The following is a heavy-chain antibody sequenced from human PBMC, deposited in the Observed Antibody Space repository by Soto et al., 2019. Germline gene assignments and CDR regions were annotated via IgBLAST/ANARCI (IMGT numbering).Heavy chain of an antibody. Sequence: SETLSLTCAVYGGSFSGYYWSWIRQPPGKGLEWIGEINHSGGTNYNPSLKSRVTISVDTSKNQFSLKLSSVTAADTAVYYCARAGKLRFLEWLPYYYYYGMDVWGQGTTVTVSS. CDR3: ARAGKLRFLEWLPYYYYYGMDV. D-gene: IGHD3-3*01. V-gene: IGHV4-34*01. CDR2: INHSGGT. J-gene: IGHJ6*02. CDR1: GGSFSGYY.